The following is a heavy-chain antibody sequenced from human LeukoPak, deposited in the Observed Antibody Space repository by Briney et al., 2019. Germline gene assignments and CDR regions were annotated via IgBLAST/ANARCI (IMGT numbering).Heavy chain of an antibody. Sequence: SGPTLVKPTQTLTLTCTFSGFSLSTSGVGVGWIRQPPGKALEWLALIYWNDDKRYSPSLKSRLTITKDTSKNQVVLTMTNMDPVDTATYYCAYSKLVEDAFDIWGQGTMVTVSS. CDR2: IYWNDDK. V-gene: IGHV2-5*01. CDR3: AYSKLVEDAFDI. D-gene: IGHD6-6*01. J-gene: IGHJ3*02. CDR1: GFSLSTSGVG.